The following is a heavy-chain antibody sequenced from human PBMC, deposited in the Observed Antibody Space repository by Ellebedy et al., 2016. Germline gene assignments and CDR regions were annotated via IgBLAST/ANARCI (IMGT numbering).Heavy chain of an antibody. J-gene: IGHJ5*02. Sequence: ASVKVSCXASGYTFTGYYMHWVRQAPGQGLEWMGWINPNSGGTNYAQKFQGRVTMTRDTSISTAYMELSRLRSDDTAVYYCARVGGALEQQPPFDPWGQGTLVTVSS. CDR2: INPNSGGT. V-gene: IGHV1-2*02. CDR3: ARVGGALEQQPPFDP. D-gene: IGHD6-13*01. CDR1: GYTFTGYY.